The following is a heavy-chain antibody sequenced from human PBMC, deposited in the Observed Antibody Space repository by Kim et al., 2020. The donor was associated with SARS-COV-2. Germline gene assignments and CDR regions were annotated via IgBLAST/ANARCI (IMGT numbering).Heavy chain of an antibody. CDR3: TRSGNGYNAFGI. CDR1: GLSFSDSY. CDR2: ISTRGESI. D-gene: IGHD5-12*01. V-gene: IGHV3-11*01. Sequence: GGSLRLSCAASGLSFSDSYMNWVRQAPGKCLEWLSFISTRGESIFYADSVEGRFTISRDNAKNSLYLQMNYLRDEDTAVYYCTRSGNGYNAFGIWGQG. J-gene: IGHJ4*02.